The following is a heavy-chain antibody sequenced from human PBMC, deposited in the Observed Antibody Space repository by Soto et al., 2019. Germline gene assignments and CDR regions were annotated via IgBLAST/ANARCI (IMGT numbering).Heavy chain of an antibody. CDR1: GGSISSGDYY. CDR2: IDYSGST. Sequence: KPSETLSLTCTVSGGSISSGDYYWSWIRQHPGKGLEWIGYIDYSGSTHYNPSLKSRVTISADTSKNQFSLKLSSVTAADTAVYYCARDSSSWPNFDYWGQGILVTVSS. D-gene: IGHD6-13*01. J-gene: IGHJ4*02. CDR3: ARDSSSWPNFDY. V-gene: IGHV4-31*03.